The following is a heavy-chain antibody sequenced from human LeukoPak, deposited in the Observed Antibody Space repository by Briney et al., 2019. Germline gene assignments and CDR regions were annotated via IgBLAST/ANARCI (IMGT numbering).Heavy chain of an antibody. Sequence: ASVKVSCKVSGYTLTELSMHWVRQPPGKGLEWMGGFAPEDGETIYAQKFQGRVTMTEDTSTDTAYMELSSLRSEDTAMYYCVTDPVGYCSSDGCYSVDYWGQGTLVTVSA. D-gene: IGHD2-15*01. CDR2: FAPEDGET. CDR3: VTDPVGYCSSDGCYSVDY. CDR1: GYTLTELS. V-gene: IGHV1-24*01. J-gene: IGHJ4*02.